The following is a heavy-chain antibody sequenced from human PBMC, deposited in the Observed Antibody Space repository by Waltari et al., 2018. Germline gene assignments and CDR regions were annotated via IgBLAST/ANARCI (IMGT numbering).Heavy chain of an antibody. V-gene: IGHV4-34*01. CDR2: INPSGST. D-gene: IGHD7-27*01. Sequence: QVQLQQWGAGLLKPSETLSLTCAVYGGSFSGYYWSWIRQPPGKGLEWIGEINPSGSTNSNPSLKSRVTISVDTSKNQFSLKLSSVTAADTAVYYCARGYGLGIFDYWGQGTLVTVSS. CDR1: GGSFSGYY. CDR3: ARGYGLGIFDY. J-gene: IGHJ4*02.